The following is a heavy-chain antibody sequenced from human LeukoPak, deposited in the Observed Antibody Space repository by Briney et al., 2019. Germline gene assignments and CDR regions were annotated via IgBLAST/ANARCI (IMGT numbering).Heavy chain of an antibody. CDR2: IRYDGSNK. CDR3: ARDNGYCSSTSCYRIFDY. CDR1: GFTFSSYG. V-gene: IGHV3-30*02. D-gene: IGHD2-2*02. Sequence: GGSLRLSCAASGFTFSSYGMHWVRQAPGKGLEWVAFIRYDGSNKYYADSVKGRFTISRENSKNMLYLKMGSLRAEDMAVYYCARDNGYCSSTSCYRIFDYWGQGTLVTVSS. J-gene: IGHJ4*02.